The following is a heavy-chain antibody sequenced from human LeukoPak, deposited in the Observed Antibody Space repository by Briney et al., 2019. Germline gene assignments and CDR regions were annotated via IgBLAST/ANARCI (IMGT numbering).Heavy chain of an antibody. D-gene: IGHD4-11*01. CDR1: GFTFSSYW. J-gene: IGHJ4*02. V-gene: IGHV3-7*01. CDR3: AREEGLTTVTTYYFDY. CDR2: IKQDGSEK. Sequence: GGSLRLSCAASGFTFSSYWMSWVRQAPGKELEWVANIKQDGSEKYYMDSVKGRFTISRDNAKNSLYLQMNSLRAGDTAVYYCAREEGLTTVTTYYFDYWGQGTLVTVSS.